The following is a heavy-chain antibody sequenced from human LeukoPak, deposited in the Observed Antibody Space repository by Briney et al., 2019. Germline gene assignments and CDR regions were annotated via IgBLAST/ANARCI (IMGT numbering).Heavy chain of an antibody. CDR2: MYASGTT. D-gene: IGHD1-26*01. V-gene: IGHV4-4*07. J-gene: IGHJ4*02. CDR1: GGSISSNY. Sequence: SETLPLTCTVSGGSISSNYWTWIRQPAGKGLEWIGRMYASGTTNYNPSLKSRVTMSVDTSKNQFSLKLSSVTAADTAMYYCARESGGYRPLDYWGQGTPVTVSS. CDR3: ARESGGYRPLDY.